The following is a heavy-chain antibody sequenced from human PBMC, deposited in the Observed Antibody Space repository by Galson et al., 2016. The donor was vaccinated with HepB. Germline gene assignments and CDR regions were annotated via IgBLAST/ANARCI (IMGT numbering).Heavy chain of an antibody. Sequence: SLRLSCAASGFTFNIYWMTWVRQAPGKGLEWVANINRDGSEKYYVDSVKGRFTISRDSGTNSLYLQMNSLGADDTAVYYCARDFPGGYNYGPYYYYYYGMDVWGQGTLVTVS. CDR1: GFTFNIYW. V-gene: IGHV3-7*01. CDR2: INRDGSEK. D-gene: IGHD5-18*01. CDR3: ARDFPGGYNYGPYYYYYYGMDV. J-gene: IGHJ6*02.